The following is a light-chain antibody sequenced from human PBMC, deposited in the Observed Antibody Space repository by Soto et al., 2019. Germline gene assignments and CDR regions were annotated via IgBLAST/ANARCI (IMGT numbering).Light chain of an antibody. CDR1: QSISSD. CDR3: QQYNNWPPWT. Sequence: EVVMTQSPATLSVSPGERATLSCRASQSISSDLAWYQQKPGQAPRHLIYGASTRASDIPARFSGSGSGTEFTLTISSLQSEDFAVYYCQQYNNWPPWTFGQGTKVDIK. V-gene: IGKV3-15*01. J-gene: IGKJ1*01. CDR2: GAS.